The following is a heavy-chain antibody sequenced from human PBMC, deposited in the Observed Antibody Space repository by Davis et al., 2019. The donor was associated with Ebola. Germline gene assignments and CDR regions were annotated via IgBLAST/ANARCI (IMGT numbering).Heavy chain of an antibody. V-gene: IGHV3-23*01. CDR3: AKTQTTYYYDSSGYYLNPDAFDI. Sequence: GGSLRLSCAASGFTFRSYPLSWVRQAPGKGLEWVSAIRGSGGSPYYPDSVKGRFTIPRDNTKNTLYLQMNSLRAEDTAVYYCAKTQTTYYYDSSGYYLNPDAFDIWGQGTMVTVSS. CDR1: GFTFRSYP. J-gene: IGHJ3*02. D-gene: IGHD3-22*01. CDR2: IRGSGGSP.